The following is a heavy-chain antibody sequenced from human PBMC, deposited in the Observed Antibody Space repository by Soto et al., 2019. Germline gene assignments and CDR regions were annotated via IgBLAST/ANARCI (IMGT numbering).Heavy chain of an antibody. V-gene: IGHV4-31*03. D-gene: IGHD2-15*01. CDR2: ICYSGRT. CDR1: GASISSGDYY. Sequence: PAETLSLTCTVSGASISSGDYYWIWRRQHPVKGLEWIGYICYSGRTYYNPSHKSRIIISVHTAKNQFSLRLSSVTAADTDVYYCARIYCSGGACYHNWFDPWGQGTLVTVSS. J-gene: IGHJ5*02. CDR3: ARIYCSGGACYHNWFDP.